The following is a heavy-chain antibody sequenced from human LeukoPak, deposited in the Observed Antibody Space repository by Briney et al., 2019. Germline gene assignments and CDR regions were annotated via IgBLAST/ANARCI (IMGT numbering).Heavy chain of an antibody. V-gene: IGHV4-4*07. J-gene: IGHJ5*02. Sequence: KPSETLSLTCTVSGGSISTYYWSWIRQPAGKGLEWIGRIYSSGSTNYNPSLESRVTMSVDTSQNQFSLKLSSVTAADTAVYYCVRESLVVFPDWFDPWGQGTLVTVSS. CDR3: VRESLVVFPDWFDP. CDR2: IYSSGST. D-gene: IGHD2-2*01. CDR1: GGSISTYY.